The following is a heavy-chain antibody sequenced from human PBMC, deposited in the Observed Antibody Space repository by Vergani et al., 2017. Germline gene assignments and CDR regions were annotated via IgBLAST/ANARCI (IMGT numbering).Heavy chain of an antibody. V-gene: IGHV1-2*02. CDR2: INPNSGGT. CDR3: ATIPHLPQYCSGGSCYHDAFDI. CDR1: GYTFTGYY. J-gene: IGHJ3*02. Sequence: QVQLVQSGAEVKKPGASVKVSCKASGYTFTGYYMHWVRQAPGQGLEWMGWINPNSGGTNYAQKFQGRVTMTRDTSISTAYMELSRLRSDDTAVYYCATIPHLPQYCSGGSCYHDAFDIWGQGTMVTVSS. D-gene: IGHD2-15*01.